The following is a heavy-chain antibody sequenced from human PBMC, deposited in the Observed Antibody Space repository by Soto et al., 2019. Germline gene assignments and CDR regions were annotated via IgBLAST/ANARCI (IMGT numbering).Heavy chain of an antibody. Sequence: VESLKISCKGSGYSFTSYWIGWLRHMPGKGLEWMGIIDPGDSDTRYSPSFQGQVTISADKSISTAYLQWCSLKASDTAMYYCATSQGQLMRYCSDGNCPWRVWDYYHGTDVRGTETTVTASS. J-gene: IGHJ6*04. CDR3: ATSQGQLMRYCSDGNCPWRVWDYYHGTDV. CDR1: GYSFTSYW. CDR2: IDPGDSDT. D-gene: IGHD2-15*01. V-gene: IGHV5-51*01.